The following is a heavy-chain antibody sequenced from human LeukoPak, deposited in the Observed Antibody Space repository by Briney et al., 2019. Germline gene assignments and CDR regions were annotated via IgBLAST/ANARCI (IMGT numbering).Heavy chain of an antibody. CDR2: ITPSSTYI. CDR1: GFAFSTYN. V-gene: IGHV3-21*01. J-gene: IGHJ3*01. CDR3: ASLFPSAPEAFDF. D-gene: IGHD1-14*01. Sequence: PGGSLRLSCAASGFAFSTYNMHWVRQAPGKGLEWVSSITPSSTYIYYADSLQGRFTISRDNAKNSLYLQMNSLRVDDTAVYYCASLFPSAPEAFDFWGQGTMVTVSS.